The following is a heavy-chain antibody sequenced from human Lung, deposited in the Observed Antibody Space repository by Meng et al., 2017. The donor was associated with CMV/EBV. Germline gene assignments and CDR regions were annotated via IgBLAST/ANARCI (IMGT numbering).Heavy chain of an antibody. D-gene: IGHD5-18*01. J-gene: IGHJ4*02. CDR3: AREAETANEY. CDR1: GYTFADYF. V-gene: IGHV1-2*02. CDR2: INPRGGGP. Sequence: ASXXVSCKASGYTFADYFIHWVRQAPGQGLEWMGRINPRGGGPNYVQKYQDRVTLTMDTSITTAYLEMSGLTSDDTAVYYCAREAETANEYWGQGTLVTVSS.